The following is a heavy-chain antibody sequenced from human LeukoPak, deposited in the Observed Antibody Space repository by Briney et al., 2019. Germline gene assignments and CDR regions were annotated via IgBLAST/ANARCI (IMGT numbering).Heavy chain of an antibody. CDR3: ARDRNYYDSSGPPYYYSALDV. Sequence: KSSETLSLTCTVSGGSISSYYWSWIRQPPGKGLEWNGYIYHSGNTYYNPSLKSRVTISIHNSKNQFSLKVNSVTAADTAVYYCARDRNYYDSSGPPYYYSALDVWGQGTTVTVSS. CDR1: GGSISSYY. V-gene: IGHV4-59*01. CDR2: IYHSGNT. J-gene: IGHJ6*02. D-gene: IGHD3-22*01.